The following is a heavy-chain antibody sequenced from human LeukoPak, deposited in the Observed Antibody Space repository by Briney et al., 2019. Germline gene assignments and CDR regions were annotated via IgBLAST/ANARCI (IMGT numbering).Heavy chain of an antibody. CDR2: IKDDGGEK. V-gene: IGHV3-7*04. CDR3: ARARIDY. Sequence: GGSLRLSCVGAGFTFSSYWMTWVRQAPGKVLELVANIKDDGGEKYSVDPVKERFTISRDNAKNLLYLQMSSLRAEDTAVYYCARARIDYWGQGTLVTVSS. CDR1: GFTFSSYW. D-gene: IGHD1-14*01. J-gene: IGHJ4*02.